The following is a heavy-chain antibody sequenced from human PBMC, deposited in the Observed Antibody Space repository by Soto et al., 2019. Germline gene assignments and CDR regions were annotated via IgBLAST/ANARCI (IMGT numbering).Heavy chain of an antibody. J-gene: IGHJ4*02. CDR1: GFTFSSYA. V-gene: IGHV3-23*01. CDR2: ISGRTGST. D-gene: IGHD1-1*01. CDR3: GVQYDY. Sequence: EVQVLESGGGLVQPGGSLRLSCAASGFTFSSYAMSWVRQAPGKGLEWVSAISGRTGSTSYADSVKGRFTISRDNSRNTVYLQMNSLRAEDTAVYYCGVQYDYWGQGTLVTVSS.